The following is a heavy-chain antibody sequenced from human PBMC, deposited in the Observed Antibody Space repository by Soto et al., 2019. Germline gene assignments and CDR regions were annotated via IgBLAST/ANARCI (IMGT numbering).Heavy chain of an antibody. Sequence: KTSETLSLTCSVSGDSISNLDYFWAWIRQPPGQALEYIGYIYKSATTYYNPSFESRVAISVDTSKSQFSLNVTPVTATDTAVYFCARGRYCLTGRCFPNWFDSWGQGALVTVS. D-gene: IGHD7-27*01. V-gene: IGHV4-30-4*01. CDR1: GDSISNLDYF. CDR2: IYKSATT. J-gene: IGHJ5*01. CDR3: ARGRYCLTGRCFPNWFDS.